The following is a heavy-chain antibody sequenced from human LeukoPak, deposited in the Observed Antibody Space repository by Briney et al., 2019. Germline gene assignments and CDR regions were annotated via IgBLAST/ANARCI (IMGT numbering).Heavy chain of an antibody. Sequence: PSETLSLTCTVSGGSISGSYWSWIRQPPGKGLEWIAYMYNSGSTNYNPSLKSRVTISVDTSKNQFSLKLSSLTAADTAIYYCARGIESYGDYGYWGQGILVTVSS. CDR3: ARGIESYGDYGY. CDR1: GGSISGSY. J-gene: IGHJ4*02. V-gene: IGHV4-59*01. CDR2: MYNSGST. D-gene: IGHD4-17*01.